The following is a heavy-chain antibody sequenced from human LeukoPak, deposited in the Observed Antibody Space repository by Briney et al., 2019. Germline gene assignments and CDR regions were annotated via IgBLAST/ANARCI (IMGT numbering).Heavy chain of an antibody. CDR1: GYTFTSYA. CDR3: ARDLGTVTTGY. J-gene: IGHJ4*02. CDR2: IIPIFGTA. Sequence: SVKVSCKASGYTFTSYAMNWVRQAPGQGLEWMGGIIPIFGTANYAQKFQGRVTITADESTSTAYMELSSLRSEDTAVYYCARDLGTVTTGYWGQGTLVTVSS. V-gene: IGHV1-69*13. D-gene: IGHD4-11*01.